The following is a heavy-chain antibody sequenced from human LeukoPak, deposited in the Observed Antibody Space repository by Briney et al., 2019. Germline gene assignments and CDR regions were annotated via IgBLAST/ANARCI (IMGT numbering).Heavy chain of an antibody. CDR1: GFTFSSHW. J-gene: IGHJ4*02. CDR3: ARGGGSGYDWGTVY. V-gene: IGHV3-7*04. Sequence: GGSLRLSCAASGFTFSSHWMSWVRQAPGKGLEWVANIKQDGSEKYYVDSVKGRFTISRDNAKNSLYLQMNSLTAEDTAVYYCARGGGSGYDWGTVYWSQGTLVTVSS. CDR2: IKQDGSEK. D-gene: IGHD5-12*01.